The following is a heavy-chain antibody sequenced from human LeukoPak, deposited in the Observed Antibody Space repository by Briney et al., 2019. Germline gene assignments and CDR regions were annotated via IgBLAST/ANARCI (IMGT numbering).Heavy chain of an antibody. CDR3: ARGAKVGGYYYGMDV. J-gene: IGHJ6*04. CDR1: GGSISSYY. CDR2: IYYSGST. D-gene: IGHD2-15*01. Sequence: SETLSLTCTVSGGSISSYYWSWIRQPPGKGLEWIGYIYYSGSTNYNPSLKSRVTISVDTSKNQFSLKLSSVTAADTAVHYCARGAKVGGYYYGMDVWGKGTTVTVSS. V-gene: IGHV4-59*01.